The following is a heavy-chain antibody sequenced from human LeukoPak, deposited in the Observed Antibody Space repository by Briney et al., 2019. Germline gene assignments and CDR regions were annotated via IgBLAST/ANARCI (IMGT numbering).Heavy chain of an antibody. CDR2: IYYSGST. CDR1: GGSISSYY. D-gene: IGHD6-6*01. Sequence: SETLSLTCTVSGGSISSYYWSWIRQPPGKGLEWIGYIYYSGSTNYNPSLKSRVTISVDTSKNQFSLKLSPVTAADTAVYYCARGMYSSSDFNWYFDLWGRGTLVTVSS. CDR3: ARGMYSSSDFNWYFDL. V-gene: IGHV4-59*01. J-gene: IGHJ2*01.